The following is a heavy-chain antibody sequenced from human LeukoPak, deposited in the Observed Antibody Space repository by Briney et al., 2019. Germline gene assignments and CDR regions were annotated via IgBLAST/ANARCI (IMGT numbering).Heavy chain of an antibody. D-gene: IGHD3-10*01. CDR1: GYTSTDYY. Sequence: ASVKVSCKASGYTSTDYYINWVRQAPGQGLEWMGWINPNSGGTNYAQKFQGRVTMTRDTSISTAYMELSRLRSDDTAVYFCARQTMVRGDPFDYWGQGTLVTVSS. CDR2: INPNSGGT. V-gene: IGHV1-2*02. J-gene: IGHJ4*02. CDR3: ARQTMVRGDPFDY.